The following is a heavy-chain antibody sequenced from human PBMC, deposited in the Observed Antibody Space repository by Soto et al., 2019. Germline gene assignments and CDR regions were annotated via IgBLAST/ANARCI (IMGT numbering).Heavy chain of an antibody. Sequence: SETLSLTCTVSGGSISSYYWSWIRQSPGKGLEWIGYIYYSGSTNYNPSLKSRVTISIDTSKNQFSLKLSSVTAADTAVYYCSRGPMFRGFGSYYYMDVWGKGTTVTVSS. CDR1: GGSISSYY. J-gene: IGHJ6*03. D-gene: IGHD3-10*01. CDR2: IYYSGST. V-gene: IGHV4-59*01. CDR3: SRGPMFRGFGSYYYMDV.